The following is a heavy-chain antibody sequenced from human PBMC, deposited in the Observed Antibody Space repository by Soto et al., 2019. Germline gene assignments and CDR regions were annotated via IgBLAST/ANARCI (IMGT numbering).Heavy chain of an antibody. V-gene: IGHV1-18*01. J-gene: IGHJ4*02. D-gene: IGHD3-16*01. Sequence: QVQLVQSGAEVKKPGASVKVSCKVSGYMFASYGISWARQAPGQGLEWMGWINTYNGNINYAQKFQGRVTMTTDTSPSTVYIEPRDLGSDDTALYYCARAWGAYKYFDYWGQGTLVTVSS. CDR3: ARAWGAYKYFDY. CDR2: INTYNGNI. CDR1: GYMFASYG.